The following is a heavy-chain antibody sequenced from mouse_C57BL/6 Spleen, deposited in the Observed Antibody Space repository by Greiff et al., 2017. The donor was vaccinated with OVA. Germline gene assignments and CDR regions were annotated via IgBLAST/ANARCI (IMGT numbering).Heavy chain of an antibody. J-gene: IGHJ1*03. CDR3: AKNYGHYYGSSYRYFDV. V-gene: IGHV2-4*01. CDR2: IWSGGST. Sequence: VQLQQSGPGLVQPSQSLSITCTVSGFSLTSYGVHWVRQPPGKGLEWLGVIWSGGSTDYNAAFISRLSISKDNSKSQVFFKMNSLQADDTAIYYCAKNYGHYYGSSYRYFDVWGTGTTVTVSS. D-gene: IGHD1-1*01. CDR1: GFSLTSYG.